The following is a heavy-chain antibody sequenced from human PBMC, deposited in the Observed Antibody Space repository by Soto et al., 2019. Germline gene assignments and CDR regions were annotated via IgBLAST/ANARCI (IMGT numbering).Heavy chain of an antibody. V-gene: IGHV5-51*01. Sequence: EVQLVQSGAEVKKPGESLKISCKGSGYTFTNYWIGWVRQMPGKGSEWMGIIYPGDSDTKYNPSFQGQVTISADKSITTTYLQWSSLKASDTAIYYCAASIFYYGMDVWGQGTTVTVSS. CDR3: AASIFYYGMDV. CDR2: IYPGDSDT. CDR1: GYTFTNYW. J-gene: IGHJ6*02.